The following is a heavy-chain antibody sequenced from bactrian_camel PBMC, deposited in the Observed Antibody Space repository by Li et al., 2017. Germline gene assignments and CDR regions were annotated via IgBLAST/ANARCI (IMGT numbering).Heavy chain of an antibody. J-gene: IGHJ4*01. D-gene: IGHD2*01. CDR3: AAKGGGYCGTDSPEIFAS. CDR2: HIIRDGRT. Sequence: ESGGGSVEVGGSLRLSCAASGSTASRVCVAWFRQAPGKEREGVAHIIRDGRTGFAGSMKGRVTISQDNAKNNVYLEMNSLVTDDTAMYYCAAKGGGYCGTDSPEIFASWGQGTQVTVS. V-gene: IGHV3S26*01. CDR1: GSTASRVC.